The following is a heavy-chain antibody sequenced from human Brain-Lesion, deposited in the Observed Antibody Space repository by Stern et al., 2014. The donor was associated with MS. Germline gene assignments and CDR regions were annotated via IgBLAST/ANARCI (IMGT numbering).Heavy chain of an antibody. V-gene: IGHV4-4*02. Sequence: QVQLQQSGPGLVKPSGTLSLTCAVSGGSISSSNWWSWVRQSPGKGLEWIGESDHSGSTIYNPSLQSRVTVSADKSKNRFSRTRRSVTAADTAVYFCARFPASRPHVFDSWGQGTLVTVSS. J-gene: IGHJ4*02. CDR2: SDHSGST. CDR1: GGSISSSNW. CDR3: ARFPASRPHVFDS. D-gene: IGHD6-13*01.